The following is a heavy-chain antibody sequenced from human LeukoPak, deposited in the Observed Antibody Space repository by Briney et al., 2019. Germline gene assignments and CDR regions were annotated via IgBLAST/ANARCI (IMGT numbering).Heavy chain of an antibody. V-gene: IGHV1-69*04. J-gene: IGHJ5*02. Sequence: SVKVSCKASGGTFSSYAISWVRQAPGQGLEWMGRIIPILGIANYAQKFQGRVTITADKSTSTAYMELSSLRSEDTAVYYCARDLDSSGYHSLDGFDPWGQGTLVTVSS. CDR2: IIPILGIA. CDR3: ARDLDSSGYHSLDGFDP. CDR1: GGTFSSYA. D-gene: IGHD3-22*01.